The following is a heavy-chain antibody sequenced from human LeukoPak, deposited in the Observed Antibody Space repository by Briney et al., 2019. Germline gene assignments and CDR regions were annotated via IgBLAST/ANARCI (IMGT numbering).Heavy chain of an antibody. V-gene: IGHV3-48*03. J-gene: IGHJ4*02. Sequence: QPGGSLRLSCAASGFTFSSYEMNWVRQAPGKGLEWVSSISSSGSSIYYADSVRGRFTISRDNAKSSLYLQMNSLRAEDTALYYCARKGYYGSGTYLDYWGQGTLVTVFS. CDR1: GFTFSSYE. D-gene: IGHD3-10*01. CDR2: ISSSGSSI. CDR3: ARKGYYGSGTYLDY.